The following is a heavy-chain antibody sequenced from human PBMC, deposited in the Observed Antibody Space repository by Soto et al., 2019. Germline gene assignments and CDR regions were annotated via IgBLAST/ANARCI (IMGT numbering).Heavy chain of an antibody. D-gene: IGHD4-17*01. J-gene: IGHJ4*02. CDR1: GYSFTDYK. Sequence: ASVKVSCKTSGYSFTDYKLHWVRQAPGQGLEWMGWVDPNGGGSNSARKYKGSVTMTWDTSITTAYMDMTRMTTNDTATYFCATWVDYGDFEGFDFWGQGTLVTVSS. CDR3: ATWVDYGDFEGFDF. CDR2: VDPNGGGS. V-gene: IGHV1-2*04.